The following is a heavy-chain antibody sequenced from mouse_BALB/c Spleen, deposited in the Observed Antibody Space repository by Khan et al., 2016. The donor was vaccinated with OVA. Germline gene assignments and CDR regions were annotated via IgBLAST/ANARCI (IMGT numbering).Heavy chain of an antibody. J-gene: IGHJ4*01. V-gene: IGHV1-77*01. Sequence: QVQLKQSGPELVKPGASVKMSCKASGYTFTDYVISWVKQRTGQGLEWIGEIYPGSGSTYYNEKFKGKATLTADTSSKTAYMQLSSLTSEEFAVYFCAKIYYGNSYAMDYWGQGTSVTVSS. CDR2: IYPGSGST. CDR1: GYTFTDYV. D-gene: IGHD2-1*01. CDR3: AKIYYGNSYAMDY.